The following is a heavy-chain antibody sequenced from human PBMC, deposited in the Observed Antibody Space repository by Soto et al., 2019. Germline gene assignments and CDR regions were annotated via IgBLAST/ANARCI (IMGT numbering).Heavy chain of an antibody. CDR3: ARGDSTDCSNGVCSFFYNQDMDV. CDR2: INPKSGGT. V-gene: IGHV1-2*04. CDR1: GYSFTDYH. Sequence: ASVKVSCKASGYSFTDYHIHWVRQAPGQGLEWLGRINPKSGGTSTAQKFQGWVTMTTDTSISTASMELTRLTSEDTAIYYCARGDSTDCSNGVCSFFYNQDMDVWG. J-gene: IGHJ6*02. D-gene: IGHD2-8*01.